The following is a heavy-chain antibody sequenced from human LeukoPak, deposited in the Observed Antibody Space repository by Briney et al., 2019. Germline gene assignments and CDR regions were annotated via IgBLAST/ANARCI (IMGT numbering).Heavy chain of an antibody. Sequence: SETLSLTCKVSGGSTRDYYWSWIRQPPGQGLEWIGFVSYRGKTGHNPSLRGRVTMPLDTSKSQFALRLSSVTAADTAVYYCARTIGNSSTWELDSWGQGILVTVSS. V-gene: IGHV4-59*01. CDR1: GGSTRDYY. CDR2: VSYRGKT. CDR3: ARTIGNSSTWELDS. D-gene: IGHD2/OR15-2a*01. J-gene: IGHJ4*02.